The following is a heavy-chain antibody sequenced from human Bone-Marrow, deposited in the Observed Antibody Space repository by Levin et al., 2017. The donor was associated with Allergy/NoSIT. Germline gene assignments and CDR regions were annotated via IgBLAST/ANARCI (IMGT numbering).Heavy chain of an antibody. CDR3: AKREGDCSGGSCYFDY. J-gene: IGHJ4*02. Sequence: PGGSLRLSCAASGFTFSSYWMHWVRQAPGKGLVWVSRIKTDGSSTSYADSVKGRFTISRDNAKNTLYLQMNSLRAEDTAVYYCAKREGDCSGGSCYFDYWGQGTLVTVSS. CDR1: GFTFSSYW. D-gene: IGHD2-15*01. CDR2: IKTDGSST. V-gene: IGHV3-74*01.